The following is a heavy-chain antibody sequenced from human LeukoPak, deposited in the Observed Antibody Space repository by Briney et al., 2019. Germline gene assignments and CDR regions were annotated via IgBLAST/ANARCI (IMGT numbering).Heavy chain of an antibody. CDR2: ISHIGRT. CDR3: ARDLVTVTKGFDI. Sequence: SETLSLTCAVSGDSFSSHYWTWIRQSPGTGLEWIGYISHIGRTTYNPSLKSRVTISIDTSKNQFSLKLRSVTAADTAVYYCARDLVTVTKGFDIWGQGTMVSVSS. D-gene: IGHD4-17*01. V-gene: IGHV4-59*11. CDR1: GDSFSSHY. J-gene: IGHJ3*02.